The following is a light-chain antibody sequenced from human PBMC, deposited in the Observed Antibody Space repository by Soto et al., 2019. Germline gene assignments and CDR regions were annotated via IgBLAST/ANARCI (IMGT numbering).Light chain of an antibody. CDR1: QSVSSN. Sequence: EVMMKQSPATLSVSQGERAALSCRASQSVSSNLAWYQQKPGQVPRLLIYGASSRATGIPARFSGSGSATDFTLTISSLQSEDFAVYYCQQYHDWVTFGGGTKV. V-gene: IGKV3-15*01. CDR2: GAS. J-gene: IGKJ4*01. CDR3: QQYHDWVT.